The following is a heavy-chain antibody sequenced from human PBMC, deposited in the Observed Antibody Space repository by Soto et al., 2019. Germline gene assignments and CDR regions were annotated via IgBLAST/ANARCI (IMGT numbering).Heavy chain of an antibody. CDR3: ARGGTGTTWFDP. J-gene: IGHJ5*02. D-gene: IGHD1-7*01. CDR2: INQSGGT. CDR1: YGSFTSYY. V-gene: IGHV4-34*01. Sequence: NPSETLSLTCAVYYGSFTSYYWSWIRQPPGKGLEWIGEINQSGGTNYNTSLKSRVTISIDTSKKQFSLKLNSVTAADTAVYYCARGGTGTTWFDPWGQGTLVTVSS.